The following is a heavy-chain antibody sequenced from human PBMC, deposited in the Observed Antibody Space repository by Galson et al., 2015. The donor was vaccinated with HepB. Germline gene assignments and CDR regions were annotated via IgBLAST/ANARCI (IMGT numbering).Heavy chain of an antibody. CDR1: GYTFTSYY. CDR2: INPSGGST. Sequence: QSGAEVKKPGASVKVSCKASGYTFTSYYMHWVRQAPGQGLEWMGIINPSGGSTSYAQKFQGRVTMIRDTSTSTVYMELSSLRSEDTAVYYCARGGQYYYDSSGYYYFNYWGQGTLVTVSS. J-gene: IGHJ4*02. CDR3: ARGGQYYYDSSGYYYFNY. D-gene: IGHD3-22*01. V-gene: IGHV1-46*01.